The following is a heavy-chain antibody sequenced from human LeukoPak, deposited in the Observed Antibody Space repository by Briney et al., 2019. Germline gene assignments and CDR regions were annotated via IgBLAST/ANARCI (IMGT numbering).Heavy chain of an antibody. V-gene: IGHV1-2*04. D-gene: IGHD5-12*01. CDR3: AGIVATIEAFDI. CDR1: GYTFTGYY. CDR2: INPNSGGT. Sequence: ASVKVSCKASGYTFTGYYMHWVRQAPGQGLEWMGWINPNSGGTNYAQKFQGWVTMTRDTSTSTVYMELSSLRSEDTAVYYCAGIVATIEAFDIWGQGTMVTVSS. J-gene: IGHJ3*02.